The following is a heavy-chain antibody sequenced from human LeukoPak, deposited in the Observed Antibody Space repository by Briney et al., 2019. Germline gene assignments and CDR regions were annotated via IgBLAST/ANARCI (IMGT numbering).Heavy chain of an antibody. J-gene: IGHJ4*02. V-gene: IGHV4-34*01. Sequence: SETLSLTCAVYGGSFSGYYWSWIRQPPGKGLEWIGEINHSGSTNYNPSPKSRVTISVDTSKNQFSLKLSSVTAADTAVYYCARSYYDSSGYTPYFDYWGQGTLVTVSS. CDR3: ARSYYDSSGYTPYFDY. CDR1: GGSFSGYY. CDR2: INHSGST. D-gene: IGHD3-22*01.